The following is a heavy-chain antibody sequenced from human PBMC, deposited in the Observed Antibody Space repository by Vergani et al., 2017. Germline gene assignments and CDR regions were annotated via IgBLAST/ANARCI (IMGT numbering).Heavy chain of an antibody. CDR3: ARVPQYCSSTSCYQDY. CDR2: ISSSSSYI. J-gene: IGHJ4*02. D-gene: IGHD2-2*01. CDR1: GLTFSSYS. V-gene: IGHV3-21*01. Sequence: EVQLVESGGGLVKPGGSLRLSCAASGLTFSSYSMNWVRQAPGKGLEWVSSISSSSSYIYYADSVKGRFTISRDNAKNSLYLQMNSLRAEDTAVYYCARVPQYCSSTSCYQDYWGQGTLVTVSS.